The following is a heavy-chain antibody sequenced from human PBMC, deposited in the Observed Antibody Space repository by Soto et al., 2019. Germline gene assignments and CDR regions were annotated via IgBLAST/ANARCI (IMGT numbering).Heavy chain of an antibody. CDR2: IYWDDDK. V-gene: IGHV2-5*02. Sequence: QITLKESGPTLVKPTQTLTLTCTFSGFSLSTSGVGVGWIRQPPGQALEWLALIYWDDDKRYSPSLKSRLTIPKYTSKNQVVLTMTNMYPVDTAAYYCAHSRRLSGYEYYYYYYAMDVWGQGTTVTVSS. CDR1: GFSLSTSGVG. D-gene: IGHD5-12*01. J-gene: IGHJ6*02. CDR3: AHSRRLSGYEYYYYYYAMDV.